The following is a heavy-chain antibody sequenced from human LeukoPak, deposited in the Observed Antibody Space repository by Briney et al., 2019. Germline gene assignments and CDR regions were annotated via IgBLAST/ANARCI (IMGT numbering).Heavy chain of an antibody. V-gene: IGHV1-8*01. CDR3: ARVPGVVPVYYFDY. J-gene: IGHJ4*02. Sequence: ASVKVSCKASGYTFTSYDINWVRQATGQGLEWMGRMNPNSGNTGYAQKFQGRVTITRNTSISTVYMELSSLRPEDTAVYYCARVPGVVPVYYFDYWGQGTLVTVSS. D-gene: IGHD2-15*01. CDR1: GYTFTSYD. CDR2: MNPNSGNT.